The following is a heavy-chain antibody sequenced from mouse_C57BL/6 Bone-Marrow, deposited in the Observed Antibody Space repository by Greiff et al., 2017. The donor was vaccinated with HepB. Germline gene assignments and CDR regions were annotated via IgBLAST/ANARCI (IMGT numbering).Heavy chain of an antibody. J-gene: IGHJ3*01. D-gene: IGHD2-5*01. CDR1: GYSFTGYY. CDR3: ASYSNYFAY. CDR2: INPSTGGT. V-gene: IGHV1-42*01. Sequence: EVKLMESGPELVKPGASVKISCKASGYSFTGYYMNWVKQSPEKSLEWIGEINPSTGGTTYNQKFKAKATLTVDKSSSTAYMQLKSLTSEDSAVYYCASYSNYFAYWGQGTLVTVSA.